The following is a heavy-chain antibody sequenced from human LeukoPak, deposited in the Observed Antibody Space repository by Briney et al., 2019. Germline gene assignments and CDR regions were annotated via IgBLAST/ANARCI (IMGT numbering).Heavy chain of an antibody. V-gene: IGHV1-69*04. CDR2: IIPILGIA. CDR1: GGTFISYA. CDR3: ARNGGPYYYYGMDV. D-gene: IGHD2-8*01. J-gene: IGHJ6*02. Sequence: SVKVSCKASGGTFISYAISWVRQAPGQGLEWMGRIIPILGIANYAQKFQGRVTITADKSTSTAYMELSSLRSEDTAVYYCARNGGPYYYYGMDVWGQGTTVTVSS.